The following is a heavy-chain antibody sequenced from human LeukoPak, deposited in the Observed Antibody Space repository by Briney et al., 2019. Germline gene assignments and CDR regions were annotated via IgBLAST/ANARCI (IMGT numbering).Heavy chain of an antibody. J-gene: IGHJ3*02. Sequence: GGSLRLSCAASGFTFSSYAMNWVRQAPGKGLEWVSSISGSGGSTYYADSVKGRFTISRDNSKNTLYLQMNSLRAEDTAVYYCAKSRGVLLWFGELYNDAFDIWGQGTMVTVSS. CDR1: GFTFSSYA. CDR3: AKSRGVLLWFGELYNDAFDI. V-gene: IGHV3-23*01. CDR2: ISGSGGST. D-gene: IGHD3-10*01.